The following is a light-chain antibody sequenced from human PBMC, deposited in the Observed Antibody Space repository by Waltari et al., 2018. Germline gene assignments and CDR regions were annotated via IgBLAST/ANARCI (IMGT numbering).Light chain of an antibody. Sequence: QSALTQPASVSGSPGQSITISCTGTSSDVGGYNYVSWYQHHPGKAPKLIIYDVSRWPSVVSNRFSGSKAGHTSSLTISGLQAEDDADYYCSSYAGYSAVVFGGGTKVTVL. J-gene: IGLJ2*01. CDR2: DVS. CDR1: SSDVGGYNY. CDR3: SSYAGYSAVV. V-gene: IGLV2-14*03.